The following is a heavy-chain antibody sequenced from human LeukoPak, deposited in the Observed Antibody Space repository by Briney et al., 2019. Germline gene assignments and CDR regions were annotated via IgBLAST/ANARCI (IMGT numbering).Heavy chain of an antibody. CDR1: GFVFDDYA. J-gene: IGHJ3*02. D-gene: IGHD4-23*01. CDR2: IRWNSDTI. Sequence: PGGSLRLSCAASGFVFDDYAIHWVRQAPGKGLEWVSSIRWNSDTIGYADSVKGRFTISRDNAKNSLFLQMNSLRAEDTALYYCAKGIYGGYAFDIWGQGKMVTVSS. CDR3: AKGIYGGYAFDI. V-gene: IGHV3-9*01.